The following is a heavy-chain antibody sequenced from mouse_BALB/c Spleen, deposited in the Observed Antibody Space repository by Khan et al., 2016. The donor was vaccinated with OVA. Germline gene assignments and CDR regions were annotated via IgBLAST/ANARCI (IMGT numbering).Heavy chain of an antibody. CDR2: LDPANGNT. CDR1: GFNIKDTY. V-gene: IGHV14-3*02. D-gene: IGHD1-1*01. Sequence: VQLKESGAELVKPGASVKLSCTTSGFNIKDTYIHWVKQRPEQGLEWIGRLDPANGNTKYDPKFQGTAAITTDTSSNTAYLKLSSLTSEDTAVYYGAPTPYGSSYYDAMDYWGQGTSVTVSS. CDR3: APTPYGSSYYDAMDY. J-gene: IGHJ4*01.